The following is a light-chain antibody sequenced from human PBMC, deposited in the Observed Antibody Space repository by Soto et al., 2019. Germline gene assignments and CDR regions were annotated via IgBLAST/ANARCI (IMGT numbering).Light chain of an antibody. CDR2: GAS. V-gene: IGKV3-15*01. Sequence: DIVLTQSPGTLSLSPGDRSTLSCRASQSVSSNLAWYQQKPGQAPRLLIYGASTRATGIPARFSGSGSGTEFTLTISSLQSEDFAVYYCQQYGSSPITFGQGTRLEIK. CDR3: QQYGSSPIT. J-gene: IGKJ5*01. CDR1: QSVSSN.